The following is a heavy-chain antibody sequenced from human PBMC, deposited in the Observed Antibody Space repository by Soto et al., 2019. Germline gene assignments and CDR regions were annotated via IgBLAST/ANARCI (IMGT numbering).Heavy chain of an antibody. CDR2: IYYDGRT. J-gene: IGHJ4*02. Sequence: PSETLSLTCTVSGGSFSSSSHYWVWIRQPPGKGLEWVGSIYYDGRTYYNASLKSRVTISVDTSKNQFSLKVNSVTVADTAVYYCARRTPAISISDHWGQGTLVTVSS. D-gene: IGHD2-15*01. CDR1: GGSFSSSSHY. V-gene: IGHV4-39*01. CDR3: ARRTPAISISDH.